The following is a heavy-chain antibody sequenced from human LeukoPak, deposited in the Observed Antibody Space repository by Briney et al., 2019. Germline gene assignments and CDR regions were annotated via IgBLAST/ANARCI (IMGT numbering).Heavy chain of an antibody. CDR3: ARLNSSGWYIWFDP. V-gene: IGHV4-59*01. J-gene: IGHJ5*02. CDR2: IYYSGST. CDR1: GGSISSYY. Sequence: PSETLSLTCTVSGGSISSYYWSWIRQPPGKGLEWIGYIYYSGSTNYNPSLKSRVTISVDTSKNHFSLKLSSVTAADTAVYYCARLNSSGWYIWFDPWGQGTLVTVSS. D-gene: IGHD6-19*01.